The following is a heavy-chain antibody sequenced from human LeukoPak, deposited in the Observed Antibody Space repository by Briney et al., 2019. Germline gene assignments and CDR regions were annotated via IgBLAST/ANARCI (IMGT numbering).Heavy chain of an antibody. J-gene: IGHJ4*02. CDR3: ARMDYYDSSGYPGDY. V-gene: IGHV1-2*02. CDR1: GYTFTSYY. CDR2: INPNSGGT. D-gene: IGHD3-22*01. Sequence: ASVKVSCKASGYTFTSYYMHWVRQAPGQGLEWMGWINPNSGGTNYAQKFQGRVTMTRDTSISTAYMELSRLRSDDTAVYYCARMDYYDSSGYPGDYWGQGTLVTVSS.